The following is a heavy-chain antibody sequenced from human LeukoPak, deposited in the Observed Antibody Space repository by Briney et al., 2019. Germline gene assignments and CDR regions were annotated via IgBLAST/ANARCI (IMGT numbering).Heavy chain of an antibody. CDR1: GGSFSGYY. CDR3: ARGLERWLFGWFDP. CDR2: INHSGST. Sequence: SETLSLTCAVYGGSFSGYYWSWIRQPPGKGLEWIGEINHSGSTNYNPSLKSRVTISVDTSKNQFSLKLSSVTAADTAVYYCARGLERWLFGWFDPWGQGTLVTVSS. V-gene: IGHV4-34*01. D-gene: IGHD5-24*01. J-gene: IGHJ5*02.